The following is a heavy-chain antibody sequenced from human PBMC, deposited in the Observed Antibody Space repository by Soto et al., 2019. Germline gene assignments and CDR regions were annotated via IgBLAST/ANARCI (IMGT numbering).Heavy chain of an antibody. CDR3: AHFDWFIDY. D-gene: IGHD3-9*01. J-gene: IGHJ4*02. Sequence: EVQLLESGGGLVQPGGSLRLSCAASGFTFSSYAMSWVRQAPGKGLEWVSAISGSGASTYYADSVKGRFTISRDNSTNTLYLQMNRLRAEDTAVYYCAHFDWFIDYWGQGTLVTVSS. CDR1: GFTFSSYA. V-gene: IGHV3-23*01. CDR2: ISGSGAST.